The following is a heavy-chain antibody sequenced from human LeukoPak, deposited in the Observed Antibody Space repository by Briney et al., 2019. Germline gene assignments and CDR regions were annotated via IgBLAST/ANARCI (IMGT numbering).Heavy chain of an antibody. CDR1: GYTFTSYD. CDR3: ARGVRTTEAGRPGLGY. V-gene: IGHV1-8*03. CDR2: MNPNSGNT. Sequence: ASVKVSCKASGYTFTSYDINWVRQATGQGLEWMGWMNPNSGNTGYAQKFQGRVTITRNTSISTAYMELSSLRSEDTAVYYCARGVRTTEAGRPGLGYWGQGTLVTVSS. J-gene: IGHJ4*02. D-gene: IGHD6-6*01.